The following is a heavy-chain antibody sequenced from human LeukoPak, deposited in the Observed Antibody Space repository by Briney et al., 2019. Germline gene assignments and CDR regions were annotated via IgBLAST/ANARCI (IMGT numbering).Heavy chain of an antibody. Sequence: PSQTLSLTCTVSGGSIGSDDYYWSWIRQPPGKGLVWIGCIYYSGSTYYNPSLKSRVTISVDTSKNQFSLKLNSVIATDTAVYYCARGVERIFGVVNWFDPWGQGTPVTVSS. CDR1: GGSIGSDDYY. V-gene: IGHV4-30-4*01. CDR3: ARGVERIFGVVNWFDP. D-gene: IGHD3-3*01. J-gene: IGHJ5*02. CDR2: IYYSGST.